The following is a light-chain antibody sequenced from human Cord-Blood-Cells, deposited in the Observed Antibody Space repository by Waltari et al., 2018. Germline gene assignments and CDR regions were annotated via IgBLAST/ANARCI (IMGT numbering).Light chain of an antibody. CDR2: AAS. CDR3: QQSYSRGFT. CDR1: QSISSY. Sequence: DIQMTQSPSSLSASVGDRVTITCRASQSISSYLNWYQQKPGKAPKLLIYAASSLQSGVPSRFSGSGSGTDFTLTSSSLQPEDFATYYCQQSYSRGFTFGPGTKVDIK. J-gene: IGKJ3*01. V-gene: IGKV1-39*01.